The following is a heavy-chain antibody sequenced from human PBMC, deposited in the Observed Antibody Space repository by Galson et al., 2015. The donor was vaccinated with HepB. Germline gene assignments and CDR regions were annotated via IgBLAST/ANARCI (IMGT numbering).Heavy chain of an antibody. V-gene: IGHV3-23*01. J-gene: IGHJ4*02. CDR1: GFTFSYYA. CDR2: ITPSGDNP. D-gene: IGHD6-19*01. Sequence: SLRLSCAASGFTFSYYAMSWVRQAPGKGLEWVSAITPSGDNPYSADSMRGRFTISRDNSKNTLFLQMNSLRADDTAIYFCAKVFPEKTSGWYRQALYYFDSWGQGTRVTVSS. CDR3: AKVFPEKTSGWYRQALYYFDS.